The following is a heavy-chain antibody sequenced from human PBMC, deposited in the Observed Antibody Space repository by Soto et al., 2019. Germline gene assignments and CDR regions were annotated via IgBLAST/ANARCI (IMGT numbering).Heavy chain of an antibody. J-gene: IGHJ5*02. CDR1: GFTLSNAW. D-gene: IGHD3-22*01. V-gene: IGHV3-15*01. CDR3: TTEFLGSSGDDGSWFDP. CDR2: IKSKTDGGTT. Sequence: EVQLVESGGGLVKPGGSLRLSCAASGFTLSNAWMSWVRQAPGKGLEWVGRIKSKTDGGTTDYAAPVKGRFTISRDDSKNTLYLQMNSLKTEDTAVYFCTTEFLGSSGDDGSWFDPWGQGALVTVSS.